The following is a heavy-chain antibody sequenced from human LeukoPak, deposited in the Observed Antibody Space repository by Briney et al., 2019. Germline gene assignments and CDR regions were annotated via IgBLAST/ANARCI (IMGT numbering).Heavy chain of an antibody. V-gene: IGHV3-64*01. Sequence: GGSLRLSCAASRFTFSSYAMHWVRQAPGKGLEYVSAISSNGGSAYYANSVKGRFTISRDNSKNTLYLQMGSLRAEDMAVYYCARGVLARGSSGWYFDYWGQGTLVTVSS. CDR1: RFTFSSYA. J-gene: IGHJ4*02. CDR3: ARGVLARGSSGWYFDY. D-gene: IGHD6-19*01. CDR2: ISSNGGSA.